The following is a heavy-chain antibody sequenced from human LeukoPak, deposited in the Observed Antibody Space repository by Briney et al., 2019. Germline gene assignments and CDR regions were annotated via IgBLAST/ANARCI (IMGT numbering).Heavy chain of an antibody. Sequence: PGGSLRLSCAASGFTFSSYSMNWVRQAPGKGLEWVSSISSSSSYIYYADSVKGRFTISRDNSKNTLYLQMNSLRAEDTAVYYCAKDLYGGNSKYFDYWGQGTLVTVSS. CDR2: ISSSSSYI. CDR3: AKDLYGGNSKYFDY. V-gene: IGHV3-21*04. D-gene: IGHD4-23*01. CDR1: GFTFSSYS. J-gene: IGHJ4*02.